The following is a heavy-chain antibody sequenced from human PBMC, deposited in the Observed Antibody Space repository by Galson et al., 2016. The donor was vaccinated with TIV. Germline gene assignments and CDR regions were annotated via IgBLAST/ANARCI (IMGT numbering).Heavy chain of an antibody. J-gene: IGHJ4*02. V-gene: IGHV1-46*03. Sequence: SVKVSCKASGYTFTSNYVHWVRQAPGQGLEWMGFINPSGGVTFYTRKFQGRVTMTADTSTSTVYMEMSSLSSEDAAVYFCARDTRSGYSNCWPPFDYWGQGTLVTVSS. CDR2: INPSGGVT. D-gene: IGHD6-13*01. CDR3: ARDTRSGYSNCWPPFDY. CDR1: GYTFTSNY.